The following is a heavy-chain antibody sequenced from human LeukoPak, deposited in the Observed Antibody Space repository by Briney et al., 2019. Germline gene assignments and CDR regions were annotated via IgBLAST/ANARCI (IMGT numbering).Heavy chain of an antibody. Sequence: MPGGSLSLSCAASGFTFSSYSMNWVRQAPGKGLEWVSSISSSSSYIYYADSVKGRFTISRDNAKNSLYLQMNSLRAEDTAVYYCARDRSSSWYSSNWFDPWGQGTLVTVSS. CDR3: ARDRSSSWYSSNWFDP. V-gene: IGHV3-21*01. CDR1: GFTFSSYS. D-gene: IGHD6-13*01. J-gene: IGHJ5*02. CDR2: ISSSSSYI.